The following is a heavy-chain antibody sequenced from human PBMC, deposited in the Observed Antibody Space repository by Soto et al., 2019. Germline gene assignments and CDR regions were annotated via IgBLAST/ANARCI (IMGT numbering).Heavy chain of an antibody. CDR3: ARDTMVRGVISYYFDY. CDR1: GYTFTSYY. D-gene: IGHD3-10*01. CDR2: INPSGGST. Sequence: QVQLVQSGAEVKKPGASVKVSCKASGYTFTSYYMYWVRQAPGQGLEWMGIINPSGGSTSYAQKFQGRVTMTRDTSTSTVYMELSSLRSEDTAVYYCARDTMVRGVISYYFDYWGQGTLVTVSS. V-gene: IGHV1-46*01. J-gene: IGHJ4*02.